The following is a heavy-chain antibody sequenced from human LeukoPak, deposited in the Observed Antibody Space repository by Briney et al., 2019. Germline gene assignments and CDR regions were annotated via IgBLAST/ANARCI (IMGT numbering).Heavy chain of an antibody. CDR1: GGSISSYY. Sequence: SETLSLTCTVSGGSISSYYWSWIRQPPGKGLEWIGYIYYSGNTNYNPSLKSRVTISVDTSKNQFSLKLSSVTAADTAVYYCARGELSWSGYYSFDYWGQGTLVTVSS. D-gene: IGHD3-3*01. CDR3: ARGELSWSGYYSFDY. J-gene: IGHJ4*02. V-gene: IGHV4-59*12. CDR2: IYYSGNT.